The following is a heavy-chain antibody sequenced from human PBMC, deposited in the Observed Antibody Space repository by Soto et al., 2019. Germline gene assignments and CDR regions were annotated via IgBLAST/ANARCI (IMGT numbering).Heavy chain of an antibody. CDR1: GFTVSSYA. CDR3: AKEKDYDYVWGSYRYTSDY. V-gene: IGHV3-23*01. J-gene: IGHJ4*02. D-gene: IGHD3-16*02. Sequence: GGSLRLSCAASGFTVSSYAMSWVRQAPGKGLEWVSAISGSGSTFYADSVKGRFTISRDNSKNTLYLQMNSLRAEDTAVYYCAKEKDYDYVWGSYRYTSDYWGQGTMVTVSS. CDR2: ISGSGST.